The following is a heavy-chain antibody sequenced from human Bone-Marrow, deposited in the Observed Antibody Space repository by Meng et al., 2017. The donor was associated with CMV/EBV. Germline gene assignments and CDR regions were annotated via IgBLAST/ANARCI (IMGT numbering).Heavy chain of an antibody. CDR3: AGVLWSCYYISR. J-gene: IGHJ4*02. D-gene: IGHD3-3*01. V-gene: IGHV1-46*01. Sequence: ASVKVSCKTSGYMFTSYHMHWVRQAPGQGLEWMGIINPSGGSTNSAKKFQGRVTMTRYTSTSTVYMEMISLISEDTAVYYCAGVLWSCYYISRWGQGTLVTVSS. CDR1: GYMFTSYH. CDR2: INPSGGST.